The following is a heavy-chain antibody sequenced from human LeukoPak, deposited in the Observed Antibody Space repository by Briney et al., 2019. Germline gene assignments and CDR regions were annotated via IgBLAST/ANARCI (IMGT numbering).Heavy chain of an antibody. Sequence: PSETLSLTCTVSGGSISSSSYSWGWIRQPPGKGLEWIGYIYYSGSTNYNPSLKSRVTISVDTSKNQFSLKLSSVTAADTAVYYCARGPNWFDPWGQGTLVTVSS. CDR2: IYYSGST. J-gene: IGHJ5*02. CDR3: ARGPNWFDP. V-gene: IGHV4-61*05. CDR1: GGSISSSSYS.